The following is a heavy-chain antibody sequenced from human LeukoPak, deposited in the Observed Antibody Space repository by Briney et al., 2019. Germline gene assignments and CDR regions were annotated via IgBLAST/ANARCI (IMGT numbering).Heavy chain of an antibody. CDR2: INPNSDGT. D-gene: IGHD2-15*01. V-gene: IGHV1-2*02. Sequence: ASVKVSCKASGYTFTGYYMHWVRQAPGQGLEWMGWINPNSDGTNYAQKFQGRVTTTRDTSISTAYMELSRLRSDDTAVYYCARAPTYSIINHFDYWGQGTLVTVSS. CDR1: GYTFTGYY. CDR3: ARAPTYSIINHFDY. J-gene: IGHJ4*02.